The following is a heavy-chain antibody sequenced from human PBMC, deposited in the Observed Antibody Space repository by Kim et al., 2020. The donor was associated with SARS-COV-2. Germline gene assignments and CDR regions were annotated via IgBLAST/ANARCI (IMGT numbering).Heavy chain of an antibody. D-gene: IGHD4-17*01. V-gene: IGHV4-59*08. Sequence: PSLKGRVNISVDTSTNQFALKLSSVTAADTAVYYCARHAMTTDSLVWFDPWGQGTLVTVSS. J-gene: IGHJ5*02. CDR3: ARHAMTTDSLVWFDP.